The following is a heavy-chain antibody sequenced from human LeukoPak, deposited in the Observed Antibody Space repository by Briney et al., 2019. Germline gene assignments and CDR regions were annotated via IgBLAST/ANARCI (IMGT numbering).Heavy chain of an antibody. CDR1: GGSISSYY. D-gene: IGHD6-13*01. V-gene: IGHV4-4*07. J-gene: IGHJ5*02. Sequence: SETLSLTCTVSGGSISSYYWSWIRQPAGKGLEWIGRIYTSGSTNYNPSLKSRVTMSVDTSKNQFSLKLSSVTAADTAVYYCARSWRSPNSRGNWFDPWGQGTLVTVSS. CDR2: IYTSGST. CDR3: ARSWRSPNSRGNWFDP.